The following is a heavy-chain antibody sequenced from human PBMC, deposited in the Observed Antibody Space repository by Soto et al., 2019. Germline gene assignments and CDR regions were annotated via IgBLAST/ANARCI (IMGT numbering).Heavy chain of an antibody. V-gene: IGHV3-53*01. CDR2: IYSGGST. CDR1: GFTVSSNY. CDR3: AASQPLTIFGEDYYYGMDV. D-gene: IGHD3-3*01. J-gene: IGHJ6*02. Sequence: GGFLRLSCAASGFTVSSNYMSCVRQAPGKGLEWVSVIYSGGSTYYADSVKGRFTISRDNSKNTLYLQMNSLRAEDTAVYYCAASQPLTIFGEDYYYGMDVWGQGTTVTVSS.